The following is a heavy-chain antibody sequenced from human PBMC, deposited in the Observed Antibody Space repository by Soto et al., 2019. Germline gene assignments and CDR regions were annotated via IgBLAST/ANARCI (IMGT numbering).Heavy chain of an antibody. CDR2: ISSSTSHT. CDR3: ARGRGAAADSFDF. J-gene: IGHJ4*02. Sequence: QVQLVESGGGLVKPGGSLRLSCAVSGFTFSDYYMTWIRQAPGKGLEWVSYISSSTSHTNYADSVKGRFTISRDNAKNSLFLQMNSLRAQATAVYYCARGRGAAADSFDFWGQGTLVTVSS. D-gene: IGHD6-13*01. V-gene: IGHV3-11*05. CDR1: GFTFSDYY.